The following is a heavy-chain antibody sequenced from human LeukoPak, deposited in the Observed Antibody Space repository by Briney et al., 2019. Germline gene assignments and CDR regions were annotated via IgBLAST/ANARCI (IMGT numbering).Heavy chain of an antibody. CDR3: ASGGLGIAAAFV. Sequence: AASVKVSCKASGFTSYDINWVRQATGQGLEWMGCMNPNSANTAYAQKFQGRLTMTRDTSISTAYMELSSLGVEDTAVYYCASGGLGIAAAFVWGQGTLVTVSS. D-gene: IGHD6-13*01. V-gene: IGHV1-8*02. CDR2: MNPNSANT. J-gene: IGHJ4*02. CDR1: GFTSYD.